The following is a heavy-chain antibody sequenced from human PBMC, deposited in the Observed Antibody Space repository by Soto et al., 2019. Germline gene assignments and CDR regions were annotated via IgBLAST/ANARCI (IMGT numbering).Heavy chain of an antibody. V-gene: IGHV3-30*18. J-gene: IGHJ6*02. D-gene: IGHD5-18*01. CDR2: ISYDGSNK. CDR1: GFNYSSYG. Sequence: GGSLRLSCAASGFNYSSYGMHWVRQAPGKGLEWVAVISYDGSNKYYADSVKGRFTISRDSSKNTLYLQMNSPRAEDTAVYYRGKRGYSYCLRRANYYYRGMHVLGQATTVTV. CDR3: GKRGYSYCLRRANYYYRGMHV.